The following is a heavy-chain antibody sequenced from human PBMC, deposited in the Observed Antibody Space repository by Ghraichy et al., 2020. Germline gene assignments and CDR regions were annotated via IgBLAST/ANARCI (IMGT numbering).Heavy chain of an antibody. Sequence: ASVKVSCKASGYTFTSFYIHWVRQAPGQGPEWMGIINPSGGGAKYAQKLQGRVTMTRDTSTSTVYMELSSLRSEDTAVYYCARLRYYYGSGSGGTDYWGQGTLFTVSS. V-gene: IGHV1-46*04. CDR2: INPSGGGA. D-gene: IGHD3-10*01. CDR1: GYTFTSFY. CDR3: ARLRYYYGSGSGGTDY. J-gene: IGHJ4*02.